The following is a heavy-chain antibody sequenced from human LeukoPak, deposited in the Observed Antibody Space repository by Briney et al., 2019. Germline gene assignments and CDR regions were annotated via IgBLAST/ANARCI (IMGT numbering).Heavy chain of an antibody. CDR3: ARASGSDSSVKSFYYMGV. J-gene: IGHJ6*03. CDR2: INPNRGVT. V-gene: IGHV1-2*02. CDR1: GYTFNAYY. D-gene: IGHD6-6*01. Sequence: GASVKVSCKASGYTFNAYYIHWVRQAPGQGLEWMGWINPNRGVTNYAQKFQGRVTMTRDTSVSTAYMELSSLISDDTAIYYCARASGSDSSVKSFYYMGVWGKGSTVTVSS.